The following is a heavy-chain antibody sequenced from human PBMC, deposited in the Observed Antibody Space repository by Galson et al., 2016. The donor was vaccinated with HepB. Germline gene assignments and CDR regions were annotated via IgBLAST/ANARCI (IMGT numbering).Heavy chain of an antibody. V-gene: IGHV5-51*01. CDR1: GYTFSNSW. CDR2: IFPADSDT. CDR3: ARGRGVVSGATVTTFGFFDL. Sequence: QSGAEVKKPGESLKISCKGSGYTFSNSWIAWVRQMPGKGLQCMGIIFPADSDTRYSPSFHAQVTISAHKSISTAYRKWISLKASATAIDYCARGRGVVSGATVTTFGFFDLWGRGTLVTVSS. J-gene: IGHJ2*01. D-gene: IGHD4-17*01.